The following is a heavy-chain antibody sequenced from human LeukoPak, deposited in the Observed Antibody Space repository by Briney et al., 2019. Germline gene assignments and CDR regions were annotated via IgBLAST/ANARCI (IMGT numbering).Heavy chain of an antibody. D-gene: IGHD3-10*01. V-gene: IGHV1-18*01. CDR3: ARGDYYGSGTYYKKTVDY. Sequence: ASVKVSCKASGGTFNSYAISWVRQAPGQGLEWMGRISAYNGNTNYAQKLQGRVTMTTDTSTSTAYMELRSLRSDDTAVYYCARGDYYGSGTYYKKTVDYWGQGTLVTVSS. J-gene: IGHJ4*02. CDR1: GGTFNSYA. CDR2: ISAYNGNT.